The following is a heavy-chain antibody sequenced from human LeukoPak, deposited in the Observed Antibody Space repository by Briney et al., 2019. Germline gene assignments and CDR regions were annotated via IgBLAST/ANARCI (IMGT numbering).Heavy chain of an antibody. Sequence: GSLRLSCAASGFTFSRYWMSWVRQAPGKGLEWVANIKEDGSEKYYVDSVKGRFTISRDNAKNSLYLQMNSLRAEDTAVYYCARDQFVQQWPDAFDIWGQGTMVTVSS. J-gene: IGHJ3*02. D-gene: IGHD6-19*01. CDR1: GFTFSRYW. V-gene: IGHV3-7*01. CDR3: ARDQFVQQWPDAFDI. CDR2: IKEDGSEK.